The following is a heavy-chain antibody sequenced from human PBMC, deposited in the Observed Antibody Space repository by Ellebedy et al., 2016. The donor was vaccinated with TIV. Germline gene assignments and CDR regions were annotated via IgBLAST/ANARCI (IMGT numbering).Heavy chain of an antibody. J-gene: IGHJ4*02. Sequence: PGGSLRLSCAASGFTVSDWYMGWLRQAPGKRLEWLSYISGGSTDTNYADSVRGRFTISRDNPKNTLNLQMNSLRVEDTAVNYCARGASYGGTGNYHTPPDYWGQGTLVTVSS. CDR3: ARGASYGGTGNYHTPPDY. D-gene: IGHD1-26*01. CDR1: GFTVSDWY. V-gene: IGHV3-11*06. CDR2: ISGGSTDT.